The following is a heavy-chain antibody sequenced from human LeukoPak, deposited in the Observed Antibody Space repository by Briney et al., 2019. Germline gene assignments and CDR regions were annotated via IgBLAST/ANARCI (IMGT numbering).Heavy chain of an antibody. CDR1: GYTFTGYY. CDR2: INPNSGGT. Sequence: ASVKVSCKASGYTFTGYYMRWVRQAPGQGLEWMGWINPNSGGTNYAQKFQGRVTMTRDTSISTAYMELSRLRSDDTAVYYCARERGYSSSWYYYYYMDVWGKGTTVTISS. CDR3: ARERGYSSSWYYYYYMDV. J-gene: IGHJ6*03. V-gene: IGHV1-2*02. D-gene: IGHD6-13*01.